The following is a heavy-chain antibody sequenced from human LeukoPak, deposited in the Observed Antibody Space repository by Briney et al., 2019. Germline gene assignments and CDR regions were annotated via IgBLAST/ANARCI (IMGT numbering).Heavy chain of an antibody. CDR2: IIPILGIA. D-gene: IGHD3-3*01. Sequence: SVKVSCKASGGTFSSYTISWVRQAPGQGLEWMGRIIPILGIANYAQKFQGRVTITAGKSTSTAYMELSSLRSEDTAVYYCARVRFATPYYYMDVWGKGTTVTVSS. CDR3: ARVRFATPYYYMDV. V-gene: IGHV1-69*02. J-gene: IGHJ6*03. CDR1: GGTFSSYT.